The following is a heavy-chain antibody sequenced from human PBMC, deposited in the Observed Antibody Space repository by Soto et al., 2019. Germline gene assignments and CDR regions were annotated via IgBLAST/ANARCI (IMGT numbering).Heavy chain of an antibody. CDR2: IYSGGST. CDR3: AGAEGSSSYYDYDMDV. J-gene: IGHJ6*02. Sequence: EVQLVESGGGLVQPGGSLRLSCAASGFTVSSNYMSWVRQAPGKGLEWVSVIYSGGSTYYAASVKGRFTISRDNSKNTLEHQVRGLRGGDTGVYYCAGAEGSSSYYDYDMDVWGQGTTVTVSS. V-gene: IGHV3-66*01. D-gene: IGHD6-6*01. CDR1: GFTVSSNY.